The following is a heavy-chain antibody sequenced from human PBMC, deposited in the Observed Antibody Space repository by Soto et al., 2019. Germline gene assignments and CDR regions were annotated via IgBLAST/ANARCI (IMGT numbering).Heavy chain of an antibody. Sequence: GGSLRLSCAASGFTFSSYAMSWVRQAPGKGLEWVSAISGSGGSTYYADSVKGRFTISRDNSKNTLYLQMNSLRAEDTAVYYCAKDLESGYGGPYFYYMEVWGKGTTVTVSS. CDR3: AKDLESGYGGPYFYYMEV. V-gene: IGHV3-23*01. D-gene: IGHD5-12*01. CDR1: GFTFSSYA. CDR2: ISGSGGST. J-gene: IGHJ6*03.